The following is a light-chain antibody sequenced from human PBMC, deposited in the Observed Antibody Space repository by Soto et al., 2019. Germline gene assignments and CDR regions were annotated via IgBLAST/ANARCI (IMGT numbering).Light chain of an antibody. J-gene: IGLJ1*01. V-gene: IGLV2-14*01. CDR1: SSDVGGYNA. CDR3: NSFRVNRLYV. Sequence: QSALTKPASVSGSPGQTITISCTGTSSDVGGYNAVSWYQHRPGKAPKLIIYEVTHRPAGISDRFSASKSGNTASLTISGLQAEDEGDYYCNSFRVNRLYVFGTGTKVTVL. CDR2: EVT.